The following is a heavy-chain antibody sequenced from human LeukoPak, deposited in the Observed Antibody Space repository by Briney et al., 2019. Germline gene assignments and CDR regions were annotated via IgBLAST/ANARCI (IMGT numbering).Heavy chain of an antibody. J-gene: IGHJ4*02. CDR3: TRGDGYHDY. Sequence: SETLSLTCAVYGGSFSGYYWSWIRQPPVKGLEWIGEINHSGSTNYNPSLKSRVTISVDTSKNQFSLKLSSVTAADTAVYYCTRGDGYHDYWGQGTLVTVSS. CDR2: INHSGST. V-gene: IGHV4-34*01. D-gene: IGHD5-12*01. CDR1: GGSFSGYY.